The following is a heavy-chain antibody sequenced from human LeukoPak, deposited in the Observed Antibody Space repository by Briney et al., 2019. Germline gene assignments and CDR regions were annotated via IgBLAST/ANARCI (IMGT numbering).Heavy chain of an antibody. CDR1: GGSFSGYY. V-gene: IGHV4-34*01. D-gene: IGHD1-26*01. Sequence: SETLSLTCAVYGGSFSGYYWSWIRQPPGKGLEWIGEINHSGSTNYNPSLKSRVTISVDTSKNQFSLKLSSVTAADTAVYYCARDLGPGSGSLPHFDYWGQGTLVTVSS. CDR3: ARDLGPGSGSLPHFDY. CDR2: INHSGST. J-gene: IGHJ4*02.